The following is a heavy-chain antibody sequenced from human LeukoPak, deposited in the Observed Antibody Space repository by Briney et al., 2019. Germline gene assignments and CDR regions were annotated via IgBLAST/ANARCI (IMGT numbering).Heavy chain of an antibody. D-gene: IGHD1-26*01. CDR1: GFTFSSSG. Sequence: GGSQRLSCVASGFTFSSSGMSWVRQAPGKGLEWVANIKQDGSEKYYVDSVKGRFTISRDNAKNSLYVQMNSLRAEDTAVYYCARDLGKWEPQDYWGQGTPVTVSS. J-gene: IGHJ4*02. CDR2: IKQDGSEK. CDR3: ARDLGKWEPQDY. V-gene: IGHV3-7*01.